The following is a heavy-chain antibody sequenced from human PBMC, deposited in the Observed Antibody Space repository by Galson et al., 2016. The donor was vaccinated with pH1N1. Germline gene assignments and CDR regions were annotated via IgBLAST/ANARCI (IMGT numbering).Heavy chain of an antibody. D-gene: IGHD4-17*01. J-gene: IGHJ6*02. CDR1: GGTLSSDG. Sequence: KVSCKASGGTLSSDGISWVRQAPGQGLEWMGGIIPILGTGNYAQKFQGRVTITADKSTSTAYMELNSLRSEDTALYYCAREATVTPDYYYGMDVWGQGTTVTVSS. CDR2: IIPILGTG. CDR3: AREATVTPDYYYGMDV. V-gene: IGHV1-69*06.